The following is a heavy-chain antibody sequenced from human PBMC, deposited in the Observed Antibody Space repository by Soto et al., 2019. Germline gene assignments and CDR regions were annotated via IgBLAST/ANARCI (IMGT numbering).Heavy chain of an antibody. CDR2: IYHSGRT. V-gene: IGHV4-4*02. Sequence: QVQLQESGPGLVKPSGTLSLTCGVSSGSITSSNYWSWVHQPPGKGLEWIGEIYHSGRTHYNPSLKCRVTISVDKSMNQFSLRLTSVTAADTAVYYCARDRSSGGAYSRRWIDPWGQGLLVTVSS. CDR1: SGSITSSNY. J-gene: IGHJ5*02. CDR3: ARDRSSGGAYSRRWIDP. D-gene: IGHD5-12*01.